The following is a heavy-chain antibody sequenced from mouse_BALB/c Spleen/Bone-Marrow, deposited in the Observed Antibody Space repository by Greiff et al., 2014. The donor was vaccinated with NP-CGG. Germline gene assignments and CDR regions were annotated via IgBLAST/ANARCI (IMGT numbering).Heavy chain of an antibody. CDR2: INSNGGST. J-gene: IGHJ4*01. Sequence: EVQRVESGGGLVQPGGSLKLSCAASGSPFSSYGMSWVRQTPDKRLELVATINSNGGSTYYPGSVKGRFTISRDNAKNTLYLQMSSLKSEDSAMFYCARDRTYYYGMDYWGQGTSVTVSS. V-gene: IGHV5-6-3*01. CDR3: ARDRTYYYGMDY. CDR1: GSPFSSYG.